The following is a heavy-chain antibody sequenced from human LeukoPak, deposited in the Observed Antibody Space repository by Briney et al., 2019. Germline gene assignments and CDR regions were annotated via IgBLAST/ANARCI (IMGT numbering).Heavy chain of an antibody. CDR1: GGSISSSSYY. CDR2: IYYSGST. D-gene: IGHD2-15*01. V-gene: IGHV4-39*01. CDR3: ARHLTRSESDAFDI. J-gene: IGHJ3*02. Sequence: PSETLSLSCTVSGGSISSSSYYWGWIRQPPGKGLEWIGSIYYSGSTYYNPSLKSRVTISVDTSKNQFSLKLSSVTAADTAVYYCARHLTRSESDAFDIWGQGTMVTVSS.